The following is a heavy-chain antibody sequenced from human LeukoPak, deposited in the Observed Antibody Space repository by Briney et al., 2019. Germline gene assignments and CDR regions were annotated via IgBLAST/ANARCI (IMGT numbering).Heavy chain of an antibody. Sequence: PSETLSLTCTVSGGSISSGGYYWSWIRQHPGKGLEWIGYIYYSGSTYYNPSLKSRVTISVDTSKNQFSLKLSSVTAADTAVYYCARGHSSSWSRYYYYGMDVWGQGTTVTVSS. D-gene: IGHD6-13*01. CDR3: ARGHSSSWSRYYYYGMDV. J-gene: IGHJ6*02. V-gene: IGHV4-31*03. CDR1: GGSISSGGYY. CDR2: IYYSGST.